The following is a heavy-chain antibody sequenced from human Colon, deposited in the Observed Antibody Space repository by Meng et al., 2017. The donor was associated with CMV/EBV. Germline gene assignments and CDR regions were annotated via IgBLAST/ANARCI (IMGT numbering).Heavy chain of an antibody. Sequence: GSLRLSCTVSGVSVSSGTYYLAWIRQSPGKGLEFIGYVYYTGGTNYNPSLKSRVTISVDTSKNQFSLKLSAVTAADTSIYYCAGLGHFWSAHPILGYWGQGTLVTVSS. D-gene: IGHD3-3*01. CDR1: GVSVSSGTYY. CDR2: VYYTGGT. J-gene: IGHJ4*02. CDR3: AGLGHFWSAHPILGY. V-gene: IGHV4-61*01.